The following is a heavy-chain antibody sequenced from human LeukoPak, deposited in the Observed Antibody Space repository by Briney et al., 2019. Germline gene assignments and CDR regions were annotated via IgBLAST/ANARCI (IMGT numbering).Heavy chain of an antibody. V-gene: IGHV4-39*01. CDR1: GGSISTYY. CDR2: IFHDGSS. CDR3: ARHVLSNRSFDS. Sequence: SETLSLTCSVSGGSISTYYWGWIRQPPGKGLEWIGNIFHDGSSYFNPSLKSRVTISVDRSKNLFSLKLTSVTAADTSVYYCARHVLSNRSFDSWGQGTLVTVSS. J-gene: IGHJ5*01. D-gene: IGHD4/OR15-4a*01.